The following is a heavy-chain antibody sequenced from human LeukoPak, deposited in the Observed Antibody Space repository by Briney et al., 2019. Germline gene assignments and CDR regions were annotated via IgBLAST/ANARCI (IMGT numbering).Heavy chain of an antibody. D-gene: IGHD3-10*01. CDR3: ASLTITMVRGVINPQIADQASDV. V-gene: IGHV1-69*05. CDR2: IIPIFGTA. CDR1: GGTFSSYA. J-gene: IGHJ6*02. Sequence: SVKVSCKASGGTFSSYAISWVRQAPGQGLEWMGGIIPIFGTANYAQKFQGRVTMTRNTSISTAYMELSSLRSEDTAVYYCASLTITMVRGVINPQIADQASDVWGQGTTVTVSS.